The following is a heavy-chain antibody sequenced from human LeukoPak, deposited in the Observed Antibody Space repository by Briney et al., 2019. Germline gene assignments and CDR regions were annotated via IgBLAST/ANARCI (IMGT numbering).Heavy chain of an antibody. J-gene: IGHJ4*02. Sequence: GGSLRLSCTASGFTFSTFWMSWVRQAPGKGLEWVANIKQDGSEKYYVDSVKGRFTNSRDNAKKSLYLQMNSLRVEDTVVYYCARDLFSYGRGFDYWGQGTLVSVSS. D-gene: IGHD5-18*01. CDR2: IKQDGSEK. CDR1: GFTFSTFW. V-gene: IGHV3-7*01. CDR3: ARDLFSYGRGFDY.